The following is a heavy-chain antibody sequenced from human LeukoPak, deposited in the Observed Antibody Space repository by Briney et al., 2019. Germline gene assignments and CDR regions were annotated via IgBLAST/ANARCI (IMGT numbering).Heavy chain of an antibody. CDR1: GGSFNDYA. D-gene: IGHD4-17*01. Sequence: GASVKVSCKASGGSFNDYAFSWVRQAPGQGLEWMGGIIPLFGTPIYAQQFQGRFTITTDESTSTAYMELSSLTSEDTVVYYCARERTTETTWGYFDYWGQGTLVTVSS. CDR3: ARERTTETTWGYFDY. J-gene: IGHJ4*02. CDR2: IIPLFGTP. V-gene: IGHV1-69*05.